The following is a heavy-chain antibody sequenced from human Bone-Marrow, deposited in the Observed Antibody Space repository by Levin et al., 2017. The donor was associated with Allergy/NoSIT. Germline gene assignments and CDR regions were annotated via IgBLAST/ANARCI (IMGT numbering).Heavy chain of an antibody. CDR1: GGSISSYY. V-gene: IGHV4-59*01. CDR2: IYYSGST. Sequence: SETLSLTCTVSGGSISSYYWSWIRQPPGKGLEWIGYIYYSGSTNYNPSLKSRVTISVDTSKNQFSLKLSSVTAADTAVYYCARVGVGNCSGGSCYPDAFDSWGQGTMVTVSS. D-gene: IGHD2-15*01. J-gene: IGHJ3*02. CDR3: ARVGVGNCSGGSCYPDAFDS.